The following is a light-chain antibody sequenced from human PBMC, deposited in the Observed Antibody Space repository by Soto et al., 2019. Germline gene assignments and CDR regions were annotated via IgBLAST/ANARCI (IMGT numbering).Light chain of an antibody. V-gene: IGKV1-5*03. CDR2: KAS. CDR1: QSVSSW. CDR3: QQYNSYPWT. Sequence: DIQMTQSPSTLSASVGDRVTITCRASQSVSSWVAWYQQKPGKAPKLLIYKASSLESGVPSRFSGSGSGTEFTLTISSLQPEDFATYYCQQYNSYPWTFGQGTKVDIK. J-gene: IGKJ1*01.